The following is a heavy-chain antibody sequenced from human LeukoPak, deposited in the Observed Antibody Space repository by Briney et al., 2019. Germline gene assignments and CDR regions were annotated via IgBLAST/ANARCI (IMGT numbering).Heavy chain of an antibody. CDR1: GFKFDDFG. J-gene: IGHJ4*02. CDR3: VTGGSGTFYK. D-gene: IGHD1-26*01. V-gene: IGHV3-20*01. Sequence: PGGSLRLSCAASGFKFDDFGMSWVRQAPAKGLEWVSSINWDGGSTYYADSVKGRVTISRDNVENSLHLQMNSLRVEDTAVYDCVTGGSGTFYKWGQGTLVTVSS. CDR2: INWDGGST.